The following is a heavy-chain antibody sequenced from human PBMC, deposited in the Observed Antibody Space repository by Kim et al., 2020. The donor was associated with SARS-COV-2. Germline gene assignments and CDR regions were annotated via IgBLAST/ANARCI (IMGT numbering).Heavy chain of an antibody. CDR1: GGSISSYY. CDR2: IYYSGST. Sequence: SETLSLTCTVSGGSISSYYWSWIRQPPGKGLEWIGYIYYSGSTNYNHSLTSRVTISVDTSKNQFSLKLSSVTAADTAVYSCASRGSGSDFPPNSQYYYYYGMDVWGQGTTVTVSS. CDR3: ASRGSGSDFPPNSQYYYYYGMDV. V-gene: IGHV4-59*12. J-gene: IGHJ6*02. D-gene: IGHD3-10*01.